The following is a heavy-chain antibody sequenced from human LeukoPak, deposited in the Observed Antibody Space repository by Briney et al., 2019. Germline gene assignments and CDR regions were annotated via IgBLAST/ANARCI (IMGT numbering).Heavy chain of an antibody. CDR2: IYYSGST. V-gene: IGHV4-59*07. Sequence: PSDTLSLTCTVSGGSISSYYWRWIRQPPGKGLVWLGYIYYSGSTNYNPSLKSRVTISVDTSKNQFSLKLSSVTAADTAVYYCARAHCSSTSCYSYYYCGMDVWGQGTTVTVSS. D-gene: IGHD2-2*01. J-gene: IGHJ6*02. CDR3: ARAHCSSTSCYSYYYCGMDV. CDR1: GGSISSYY.